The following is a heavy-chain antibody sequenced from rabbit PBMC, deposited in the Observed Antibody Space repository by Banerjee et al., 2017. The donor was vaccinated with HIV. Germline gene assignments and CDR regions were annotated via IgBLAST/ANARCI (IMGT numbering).Heavy chain of an antibody. CDR3: ARGFGVGDGSSL. J-gene: IGHJ3*01. CDR2: ISADTRGST. V-gene: IGHV1S40*01. D-gene: IGHD8-1*01. Sequence: QSLEESGGDLVKPGASLTLTCKASGFDFSRNTVCWVRQAPGKGLEWIACISADTRGSTWYASWVNGRFSISKTSSTTVTLQMTSLTAVDTATYFCARGFGVGDGSSLWGQGTLVTVS. CDR1: GFDFSRNT.